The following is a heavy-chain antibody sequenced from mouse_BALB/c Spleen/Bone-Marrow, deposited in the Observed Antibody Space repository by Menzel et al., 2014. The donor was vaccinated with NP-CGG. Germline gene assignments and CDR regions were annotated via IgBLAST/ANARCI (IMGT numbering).Heavy chain of an antibody. J-gene: IGHJ4*01. CDR1: GYRFTSYY. CDR3: ARGKDAMDY. Sequence: VKLQESGPELVKPGASVKISCKASGYRFTSYYIHWVKPRPGQGLEWIGWIFPVSVNNKYNEKFKGKATLTADTSSSTAYMQLSSLTSEDSAVYFCARGKDAMDYWGQGTSVTVSS. CDR2: IFPVSVNN. V-gene: IGHV1-66*01.